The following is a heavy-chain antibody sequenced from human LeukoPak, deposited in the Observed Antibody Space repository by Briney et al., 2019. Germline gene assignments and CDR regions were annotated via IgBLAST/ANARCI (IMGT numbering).Heavy chain of an antibody. Sequence: ASVKVSCKASGYTFTGYYMHWVRQALGQGLEWMGWINPNSGGTNYAQKFQGRVTMTRDTSISTAYMELSRLRSDDTAVYYCARGERIAARPFDYWGQGTLVTVSS. CDR1: GYTFTGYY. J-gene: IGHJ4*02. CDR2: INPNSGGT. CDR3: ARGERIAARPFDY. D-gene: IGHD6-6*01. V-gene: IGHV1-2*02.